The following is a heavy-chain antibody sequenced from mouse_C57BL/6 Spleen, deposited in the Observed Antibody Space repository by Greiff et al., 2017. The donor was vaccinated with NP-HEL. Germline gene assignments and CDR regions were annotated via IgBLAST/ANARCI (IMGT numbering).Heavy chain of an antibody. J-gene: IGHJ4*01. CDR1: GYAFSSYW. Sequence: QVQLQQSGAELVKPGASVKISCKASGYAFSSYWMNWVKQRPGKGLEWIGQIYPGDGDTNYNGKFKGKATLTADKSYSTAYMQLSSLTSEDSAVYFCARSIALYAMDYWGQGTSVTVSS. CDR3: ARSIALYAMDY. V-gene: IGHV1-80*01. CDR2: IYPGDGDT.